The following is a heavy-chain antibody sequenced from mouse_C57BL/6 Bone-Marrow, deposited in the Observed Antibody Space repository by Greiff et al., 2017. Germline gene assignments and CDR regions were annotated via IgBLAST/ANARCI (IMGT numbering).Heavy chain of an antibody. CDR2: IYPRSGNT. V-gene: IGHV1-81*01. CDR3: ARHYYGSSLFAY. CDR1: GYTFTSYG. D-gene: IGHD1-1*01. J-gene: IGHJ3*01. Sequence: VQGVESGAELARPGASVKLSCKASGYTFTSYGISWVKQRTGQGLEWIGEIYPRSGNTYYNEKFKGKATLTADKSSSTAYMELRSLTSEDSAVYFCARHYYGSSLFAYWGQGTLVTVSA.